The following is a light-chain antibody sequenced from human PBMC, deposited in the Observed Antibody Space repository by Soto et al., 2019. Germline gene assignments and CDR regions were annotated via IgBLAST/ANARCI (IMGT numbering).Light chain of an antibody. J-gene: IGLJ2*01. CDR3: QSYDSSLSGSV. CDR2: EVN. Sequence: QSVLTQPASVSGSPGQSITISCTGTSSDIGRYNYVSWYQQLPGKAPKLIIYEVNKRPSGVPDRFSGSKSGTSASLAITGLQAEDEADYYCQSYDSSLSGSVFGGGTKLTVL. V-gene: IGLV2-14*03. CDR1: SSDIGRYNY.